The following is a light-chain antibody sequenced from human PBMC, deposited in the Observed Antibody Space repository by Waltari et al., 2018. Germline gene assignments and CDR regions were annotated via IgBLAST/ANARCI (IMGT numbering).Light chain of an antibody. V-gene: IGKV4-1*01. J-gene: IGKJ1*01. Sequence: DLVMPQSPDSLAVSLGERSILNCNSTQSVLSSSNNKNYLVWYQQKPGQPPQLLIYWASTRESGVPDRFTGSGSGTDFTLTISSLQAEDVAVYYCQQFYNTPWTFGQGTKVEIK. CDR1: QSVLSSSNNKNY. CDR2: WAS. CDR3: QQFYNTPWT.